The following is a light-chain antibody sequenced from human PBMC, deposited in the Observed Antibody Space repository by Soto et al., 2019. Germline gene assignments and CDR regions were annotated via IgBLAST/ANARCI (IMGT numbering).Light chain of an antibody. CDR3: TSWNDSLNGHV. J-gene: IGLJ1*01. CDR1: KSDIGSNY. V-gene: IGLV1-47*01. CDR2: RDS. Sequence: QSVLTQPPSASGAPGQRVTFSCSGSKSDIGSNYVFWYQQLPGMAPKLLIYRDSQRPSGVSDRFSGSKSGTSASLAISGLRSEDAADYYCTSWNDSLNGHVFGTGTKVTVL.